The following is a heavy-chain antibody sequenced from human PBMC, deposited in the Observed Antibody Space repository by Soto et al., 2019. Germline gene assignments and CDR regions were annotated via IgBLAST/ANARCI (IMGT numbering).Heavy chain of an antibody. V-gene: IGHV4-59*08. J-gene: IGHJ5*02. CDR1: GGSISSYY. CDR2: IYYSGST. Sequence: QVQLQESGPGLVKPSETLSLTCTVSGGSISSYYWSWIRQPPGKGLEWIGYIYYSGSTNYNPSLKSRVTISVDTSKNQFSLKLSSVTAADTAVYYCARHWGVDTAMVTSFWSDPWGQGTLVTVSS. D-gene: IGHD5-18*01. CDR3: ARHWGVDTAMVTSFWSDP.